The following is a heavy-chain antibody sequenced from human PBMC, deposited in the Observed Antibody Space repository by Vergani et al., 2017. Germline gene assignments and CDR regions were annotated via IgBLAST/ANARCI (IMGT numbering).Heavy chain of an antibody. CDR3: TTCQHFKPGIYYYYYGMDV. CDR1: GYSISSGYY. Sequence: VQLQESGPGLVKPSETLSLTCAVSGYSISSGYYWGWIRQPPGKGLEWIGRIKSKTDGGTTDYAAPVKGRFPISRDDSKNTLYLQMNSLKTEDTAVYYCTTCQHFKPGIYYYYYGMDVWGQGTTVTVSS. CDR2: IKSKTDGGTT. J-gene: IGHJ6*02. D-gene: IGHD2/OR15-2a*01. V-gene: IGHV3-15*01.